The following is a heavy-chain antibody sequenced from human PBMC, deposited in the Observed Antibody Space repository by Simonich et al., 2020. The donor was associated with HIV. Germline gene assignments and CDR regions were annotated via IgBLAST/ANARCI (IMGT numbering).Heavy chain of an antibody. D-gene: IGHD2-15*01. CDR2: IIQHFGTG. J-gene: IGHJ5*02. V-gene: IGHV1-69*13. CDR3: ARSYCSGVSCYSSNWFDP. Sequence: QVQMVQSGAEVKKPGSSVKVSCKASGGTFSSYTISWVQQAPRQGLEWVGWIIQHFGTGNYAQKFKGRGTITADESTNTAYLELSSLRSEDTAVYYCARSYCSGVSCYSSNWFDPWGQGTLVTVSS. CDR1: GGTFSSYT.